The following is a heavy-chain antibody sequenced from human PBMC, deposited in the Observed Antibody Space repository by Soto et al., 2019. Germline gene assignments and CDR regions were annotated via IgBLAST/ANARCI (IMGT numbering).Heavy chain of an antibody. Sequence: EVQLVESGGGLVQPGGSLRLSCAASGFTFSTYDMHWVRQATGKGLEWVSTIGTTGDTYYPVSVKGRFTISRENAKNSLYLQMNGLRAGDTAVYYCARGLYYFDSWGQGTLVTAYS. CDR2: IGTTGDT. CDR1: GFTFSTYD. CDR3: ARGLYYFDS. J-gene: IGHJ4*02. V-gene: IGHV3-13*01.